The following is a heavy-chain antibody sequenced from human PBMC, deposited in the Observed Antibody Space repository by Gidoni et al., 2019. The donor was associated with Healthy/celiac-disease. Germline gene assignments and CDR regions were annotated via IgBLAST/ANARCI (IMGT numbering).Heavy chain of an antibody. J-gene: IGHJ3*02. Sequence: QVQLQVSVPGLMKPSETLSLTCTVPGGSISSYYWSWIRQPPGKGLEWSGYIYYSGSTNYNPSLKSRVTISVDTSKNQFSLKLSSVTAAETAVYYCARDRIAAEGAFDIWGQGTMVTVSS. D-gene: IGHD6-13*01. CDR3: ARDRIAAEGAFDI. V-gene: IGHV4-59*01. CDR2: IYYSGST. CDR1: GGSISSYY.